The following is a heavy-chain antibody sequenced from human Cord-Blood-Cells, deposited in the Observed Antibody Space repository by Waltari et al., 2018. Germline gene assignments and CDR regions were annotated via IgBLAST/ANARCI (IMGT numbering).Heavy chain of an antibody. CDR2: IIPIFGTA. CDR1: GATFSSSA. D-gene: IGHD3-22*01. V-gene: IGHV1-69*01. CDR3: ARLYYYDSSGYYNWFDP. J-gene: IGHJ5*02. Sequence: QVQLVQSGAEVKKPGSSVKLSCKASGATFSSSAISWVRQAPGQGLEWMGGIIPIFGTANYAQKFQGRVTITADESTSTAYMELSSLRSEDTAVYYCARLYYYDSSGYYNWFDPWGQGTLVTVSS.